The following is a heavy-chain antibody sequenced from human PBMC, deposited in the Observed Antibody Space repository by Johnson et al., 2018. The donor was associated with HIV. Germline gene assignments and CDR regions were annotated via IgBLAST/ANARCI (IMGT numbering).Heavy chain of an antibody. CDR1: GFTVSSNY. D-gene: IGHD3-3*01. Sequence: VQLVESGGGVVQPGRSLRLSCAASGFTVSSNYMTWVRQAPGKGLEWVSVIFSGGTTYYADSVKGRFTISRDNSKNSLYLQMNSLRAEDTALYYCAKNIGYDMTDAFDIWGHGTMVTVSS. CDR2: IFSGGTT. V-gene: IGHV3-66*02. CDR3: AKNIGYDMTDAFDI. J-gene: IGHJ3*02.